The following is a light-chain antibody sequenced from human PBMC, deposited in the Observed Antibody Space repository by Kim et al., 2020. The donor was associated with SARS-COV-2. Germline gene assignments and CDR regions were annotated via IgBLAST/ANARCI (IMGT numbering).Light chain of an antibody. Sequence: AHGKTAMITCGGDNIGSNTVHWYQQKPGQAPVLVISHDDDRPSGTPERFSGSHSGNTATLTVSRVEAGDEADYYCQVWDGRIDKYVFGTGTKVTVL. V-gene: IGLV3-21*04. CDR2: HDD. J-gene: IGLJ1*01. CDR1: NIGSNT. CDR3: QVWDGRIDKYV.